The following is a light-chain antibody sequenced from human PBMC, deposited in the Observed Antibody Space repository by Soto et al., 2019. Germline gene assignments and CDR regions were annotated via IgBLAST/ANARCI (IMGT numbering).Light chain of an antibody. CDR3: QQYNNWTLT. CDR1: QSVSGN. CDR2: GAS. V-gene: IGKV3-15*01. Sequence: EIVMTQSPATLSVSPGERATLSCRASQSVSGNLAWYQQKPGQPPRLLIYGASTRATGIPARFSGSRSGTEFTLTISSPQSEDFAVYYCQQYNNWTLTFGGGTKVAIK. J-gene: IGKJ4*01.